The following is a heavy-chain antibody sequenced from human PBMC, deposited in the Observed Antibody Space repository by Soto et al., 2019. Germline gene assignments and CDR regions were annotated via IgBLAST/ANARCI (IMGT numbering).Heavy chain of an antibody. V-gene: IGHV3-23*01. Sequence: EVQLLESGGGLVQPGGSLRLSCAASGFTFSSYAMSWVRQAPGKGLEWVSAISGSGGSTYYADSVKGRFTISRDNAKNSLYLHMNSLRAEATAVYYCAKDLAQYYYGSGSWQYWGQGTLVTVSS. D-gene: IGHD3-10*01. CDR2: ISGSGGST. CDR3: AKDLAQYYYGSGSWQY. J-gene: IGHJ4*02. CDR1: GFTFSSYA.